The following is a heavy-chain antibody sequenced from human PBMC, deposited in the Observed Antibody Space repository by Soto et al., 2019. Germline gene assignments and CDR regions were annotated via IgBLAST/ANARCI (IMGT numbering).Heavy chain of an antibody. Sequence: GGSLRLSCAASGFAFSSYAMSWVRQAPGKGLEWVSAISGSGGSTYYADSVKGRFTISRDNSKNTLYLQMNSLRAEDTAVYYCAGRREYYYYGMDVWGQGTTVTVS. CDR2: ISGSGGST. V-gene: IGHV3-23*01. J-gene: IGHJ6*02. CDR1: GFAFSSYA. CDR3: AGRREYYYYGMDV.